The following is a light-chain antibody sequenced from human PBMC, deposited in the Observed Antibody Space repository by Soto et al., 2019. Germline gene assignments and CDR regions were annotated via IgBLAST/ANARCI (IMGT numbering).Light chain of an antibody. CDR1: AVPTKY. V-gene: IGLV3-10*01. CDR3: YSIDSSGDHRV. J-gene: IGLJ2*01. Sequence: SYELTQPPSLSVSPGQTATITCSGDAVPTKYVYWYQLKSGQAPVLGINEDNKRPSGIPKRFSGSNFGTTATLTISGAQVEDEADYFCYSIDSSGDHRVFGGGTKLTVL. CDR2: EDN.